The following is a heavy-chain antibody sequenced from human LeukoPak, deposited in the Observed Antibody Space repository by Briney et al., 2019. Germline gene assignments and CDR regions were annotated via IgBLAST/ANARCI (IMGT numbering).Heavy chain of an antibody. V-gene: IGHV3-23*01. CDR3: AKDFDYTVTAHDY. D-gene: IGHD4-17*01. CDR2: ISGSGGNT. Sequence: GGSLRLSCAASGFTFSSYILSWVRQAPGKGLEWVSAISGSGGNTYYADSVKGRFTISRDNSKNTLYLQMNSLRAEDTAVYYCAKDFDYTVTAHDYWGQGTLVTVSS. J-gene: IGHJ4*02. CDR1: GFTFSSYI.